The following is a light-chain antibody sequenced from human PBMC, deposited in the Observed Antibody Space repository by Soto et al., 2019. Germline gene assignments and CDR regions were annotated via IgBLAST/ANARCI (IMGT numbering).Light chain of an antibody. Sequence: DIQMTQSPSSVSGSVGDRVTITGGASQSISSYLNWYQQKPGKAPKLLIYAASSLQSGVPSRFSGSGSGTDFTLTISSLQPEDFATYYCQQSYSTSITFGQGTRLEI. J-gene: IGKJ5*01. V-gene: IGKV1-39*01. CDR2: AAS. CDR3: QQSYSTSIT. CDR1: QSISSY.